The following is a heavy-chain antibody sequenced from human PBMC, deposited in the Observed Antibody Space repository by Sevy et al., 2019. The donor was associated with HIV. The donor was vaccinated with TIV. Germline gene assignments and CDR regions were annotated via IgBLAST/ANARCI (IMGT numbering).Heavy chain of an antibody. J-gene: IGHJ6*02. V-gene: IGHV3-30*18. Sequence: GGSLRLSCAASGFTFSSYGMHWVRQAPGKGLEWVAVISYDGSNKYYADSVKGRFTISRDNSKNTLYLKMNSLRAEDTAVYYCAKDQGDYYDSSGYYYYGYYYGMDVWGQGTTVTVSS. D-gene: IGHD3-22*01. CDR2: ISYDGSNK. CDR1: GFTFSSYG. CDR3: AKDQGDYYDSSGYYYYGYYYGMDV.